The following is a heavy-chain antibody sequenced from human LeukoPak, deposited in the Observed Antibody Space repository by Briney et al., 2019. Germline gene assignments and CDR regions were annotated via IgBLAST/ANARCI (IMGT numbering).Heavy chain of an antibody. CDR2: ISDIGT. J-gene: IGHJ4*02. CDR1: GFTFSIYA. D-gene: IGHD6-19*01. Sequence: GVLRLSCAASGFTFSIYAMSWVRQAPGKGLEWVSTISDIGTYYADSVKGRFTISRDNSKNTLYLQMNSLRAEDTAVYYCAKRSGWSPFDYWGQGTLVTASS. CDR3: AKRSGWSPFDY. V-gene: IGHV3-23*01.